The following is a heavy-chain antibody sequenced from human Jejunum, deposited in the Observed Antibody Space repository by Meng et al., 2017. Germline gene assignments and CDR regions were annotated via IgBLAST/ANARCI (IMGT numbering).Heavy chain of an antibody. CDR1: GFTVSSNF. Sequence: EGQLVETGGGLCQPGGSLSLSCAASGFTVSSNFMSWVRQSPVRGLEWVSVIYSDGQTFYSDSVRGRFTISRDNSKNTVYLQMNSLRVEDTAIYYCVRAINWYYEDWGQGTLVTVSS. CDR2: IYSDGQT. J-gene: IGHJ4*02. CDR3: VRAINWYYED. V-gene: IGHV3-53*02.